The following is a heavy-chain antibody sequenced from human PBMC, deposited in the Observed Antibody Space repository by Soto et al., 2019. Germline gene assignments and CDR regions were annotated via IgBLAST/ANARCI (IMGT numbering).Heavy chain of an antibody. J-gene: IGHJ6*02. CDR1: GGTFSSYA. D-gene: IGHD3-16*01. CDR2: IIPIFGTA. Sequence: QVQLVQSGAEVKKPGSSVKVSCKASGGTFSSYAISWVRQAPGQGLEWMGGIIPIFGTADYAQKFQGRVTITADDFTSTAYMEMSSLRSEDTAVYYCARHLGGNHYYYGMDVWGQGTTVTVSS. V-gene: IGHV1-69*12. CDR3: ARHLGGNHYYYGMDV.